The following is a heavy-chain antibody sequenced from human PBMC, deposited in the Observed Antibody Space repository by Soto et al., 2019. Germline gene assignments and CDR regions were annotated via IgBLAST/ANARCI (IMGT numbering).Heavy chain of an antibody. CDR2: MSPNSGNT. V-gene: IGHV1-8*01. D-gene: IGHD1-26*01. Sequence: ASVKVSCKASGYTFTSYDINWVRQATGQGLEWMGWMSPNSGNTGYAQKFQGRVTMTRDTSISTAFMEVGSLTFEDTAVYFCARGVGAGYDYWGQGTLVTVSS. CDR1: GYTFTSYD. CDR3: ARGVGAGYDY. J-gene: IGHJ4*02.